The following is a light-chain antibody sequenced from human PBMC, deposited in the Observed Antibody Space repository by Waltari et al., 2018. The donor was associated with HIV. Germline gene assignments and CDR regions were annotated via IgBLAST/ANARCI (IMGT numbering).Light chain of an antibody. J-gene: IGLJ1*01. CDR2: GDY. CDR3: QTVDITRGGFYV. CDR1: TSNIRYVYL. V-gene: IGLV1-40*01. Sequence: SVLPPPPSVSRAPGHTVTFSCPGSTSNIRYVYLLHRYPPLPRMAPHLLISGDYNRRSGGADRCSASKSGTSGSLTITGLQPEDEADYYCQTVDITRGGFYVFGTGTKVTVL.